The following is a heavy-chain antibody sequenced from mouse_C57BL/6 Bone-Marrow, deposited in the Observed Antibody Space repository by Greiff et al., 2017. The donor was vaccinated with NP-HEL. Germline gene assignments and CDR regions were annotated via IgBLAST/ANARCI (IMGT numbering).Heavy chain of an antibody. J-gene: IGHJ3*01. CDR1: GFTFSSYG. CDR3: ARTGTWFAY. D-gene: IGHD4-1*01. CDR2: ISSGGSYT. V-gene: IGHV5-6*01. Sequence: EVKLVESGGDLVKPGGSLKLSCAASGFTFSSYGMSWVRQTPDKRLEWVATISSGGSYTYYPDSVKGRFTISSDNAKNTLYLQMSSLKSEDTAMYYCARTGTWFAYWGQGTLVTVSA.